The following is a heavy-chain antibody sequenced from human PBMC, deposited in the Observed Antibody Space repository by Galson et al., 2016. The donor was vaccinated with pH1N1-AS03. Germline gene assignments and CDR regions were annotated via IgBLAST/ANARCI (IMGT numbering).Heavy chain of an antibody. CDR2: IKQDGSEK. V-gene: IGHV3-7*01. Sequence: SLRLSCAASGFPFSGYEMNWVRQAPGKGLEWVANIKQDGSEKFYVDSLKGRFTISRDNAKNSLYLQMSSLRAEDTAIYYCARGAPGDHLLSPLWNWGQGTLVTVSS. J-gene: IGHJ4*02. D-gene: IGHD2-2*01. CDR3: ARGAPGDHLLSPLWN. CDR1: GFPFSGYE.